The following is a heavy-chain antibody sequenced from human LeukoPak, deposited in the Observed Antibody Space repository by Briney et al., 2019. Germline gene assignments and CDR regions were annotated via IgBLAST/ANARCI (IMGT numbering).Heavy chain of an antibody. CDR2: ISGSGGST. D-gene: IGHD3-22*01. CDR1: GFTFSSYW. J-gene: IGHJ4*02. CDR3: AKGYYYDSSGYYPISVFDY. Sequence: GGSLRLSCAASGFTFSSYWMHWVRQAPGKGLEWVSAISGSGGSTYYADSVKGRFTISRDNSKNTLYLQMNSLRAEDTAVYYCAKGYYYDSSGYYPISVFDYWGQGTLVTVSS. V-gene: IGHV3-23*01.